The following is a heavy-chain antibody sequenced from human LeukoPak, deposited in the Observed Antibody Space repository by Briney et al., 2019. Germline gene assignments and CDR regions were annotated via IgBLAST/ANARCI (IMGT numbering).Heavy chain of an antibody. CDR3: ARGGVYSTSAVDY. J-gene: IGHJ4*02. Sequence: GGSLRLSCAASGFTFSNAWMSWVRQAPGKGREWGGRIKSKTDGRTTDYAAPVKGRFTISRDDSKTTLYLQMNSLRAEDTAVHYCARGGVYSTSAVDYWGQGTLVTVSS. V-gene: IGHV3-15*05. CDR1: GFTFSNAW. CDR2: IKSKTDGRTT. D-gene: IGHD6-6*01.